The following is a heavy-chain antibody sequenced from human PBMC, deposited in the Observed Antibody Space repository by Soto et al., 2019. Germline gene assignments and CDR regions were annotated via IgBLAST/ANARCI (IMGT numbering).Heavy chain of an antibody. CDR2: ISSNGGST. CDR3: ARDRVYYDSSGYYYFDY. V-gene: IGHV3-64*04. Sequence: GGSLRLSCSASGFTFSSYAMHWVRQAPGKGLEYVSAISSNGGSTYYADSVKGRFTISRDNSKNTLYLQMNSLRAEDTAVYYCARDRVYYDSSGYYYFDYWGQGTLVTVSS. D-gene: IGHD3-22*01. CDR1: GFTFSSYA. J-gene: IGHJ4*02.